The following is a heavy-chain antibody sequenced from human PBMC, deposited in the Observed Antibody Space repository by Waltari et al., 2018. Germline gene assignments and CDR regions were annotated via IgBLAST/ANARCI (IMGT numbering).Heavy chain of an antibody. J-gene: IGHJ6*02. CDR3: ARDGRGPGLTKVDV. V-gene: IGHV3-48*03. Sequence: VESGGGLVQPGGSLRRSCEASGSSLGSYEMNWVRQAPGKGLEWISYISESGHSTFYADSVKGRFTVSRDNAKNSLHLQMNSLRAEDSATYYCARDGRGPGLTKVDVWGQGTTVTVSS. D-gene: IGHD2-21*01. CDR2: ISESGHST. CDR1: GSSLGSYE.